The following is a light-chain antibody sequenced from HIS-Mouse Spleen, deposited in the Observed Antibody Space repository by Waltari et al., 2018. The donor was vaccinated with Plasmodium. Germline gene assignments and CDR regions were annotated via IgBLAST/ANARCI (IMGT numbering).Light chain of an antibody. CDR2: ADS. CDR1: ALPKNY. V-gene: IGLV3-10*01. Sequence: SYELTQPPSVSVSPGQTARIPCSGDALPKNYAYWYQQKSVQAPGQVIYADSKRPAGIPERFAGSSSGRMATWTISGAQVEDEADYYCYSTDSSGNHRVFGGGTKLTVL. CDR3: YSTDSSGNHRV. J-gene: IGLJ3*02.